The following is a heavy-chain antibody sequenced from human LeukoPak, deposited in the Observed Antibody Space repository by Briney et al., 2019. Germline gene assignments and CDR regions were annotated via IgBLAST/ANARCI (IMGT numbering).Heavy chain of an antibody. Sequence: QPGRSLRLSCTASGFTSGDYAMSWVRQAPGKGLEWVTFIRSKIYGGTTEYAASVKGRFTISRDDSKNTVYLQMHSLKTEDTAVYYCATGVAWLDVWGQGTTVTVSS. V-gene: IGHV3-49*04. J-gene: IGHJ6*02. D-gene: IGHD2-15*01. CDR1: GFTSGDYA. CDR3: ATGVAWLDV. CDR2: IRSKIYGGTT.